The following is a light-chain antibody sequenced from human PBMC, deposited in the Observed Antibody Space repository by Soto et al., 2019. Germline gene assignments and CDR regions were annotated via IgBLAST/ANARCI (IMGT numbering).Light chain of an antibody. CDR3: QQYNSYWT. CDR2: DAS. CDR1: QSISSW. Sequence: DIQMTQSPSTLSASVGDRVTITCRASQSISSWLAWYQQKPGKAPKLLIYDASSLESGVPSRFSGSGSGTEFTLTTSRLQPDDFATYYCQQYNSYWTFGQGTKVDIK. V-gene: IGKV1-5*01. J-gene: IGKJ1*01.